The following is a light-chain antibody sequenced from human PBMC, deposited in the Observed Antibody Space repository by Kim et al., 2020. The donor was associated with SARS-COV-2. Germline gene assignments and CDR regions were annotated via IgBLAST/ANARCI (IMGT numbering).Light chain of an antibody. Sequence: ASVGDRATITCRASQDIRNDLGWYQQNPGRAPKRLIYGASSLQSGVPSRFSGSGSGTEFTLTISSLQPEDFATYFCLQHNTSPITFGQGTRLEIK. CDR1: QDIRND. CDR3: LQHNTSPIT. V-gene: IGKV1-17*01. J-gene: IGKJ5*01. CDR2: GAS.